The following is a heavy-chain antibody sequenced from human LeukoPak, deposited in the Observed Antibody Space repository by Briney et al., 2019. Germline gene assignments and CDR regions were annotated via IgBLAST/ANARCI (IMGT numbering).Heavy chain of an antibody. J-gene: IGHJ5*02. D-gene: IGHD3-10*01. CDR3: ARLDQGIWFGELFT. Sequence: GGSLRLSCAASGFTFSNAWMSWVRQAPGKGLEWVSSISSSSSYIYYADSVKGRFTISRDNAKNSLYLQMNSLRAEDTAVYYCARLDQGIWFGELFTWGQGTLVTVSS. CDR1: GFTFSNAW. CDR2: ISSSSSYI. V-gene: IGHV3-21*01.